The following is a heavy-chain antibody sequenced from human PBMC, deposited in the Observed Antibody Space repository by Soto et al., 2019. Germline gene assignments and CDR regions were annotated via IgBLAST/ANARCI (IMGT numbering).Heavy chain of an antibody. CDR2: IIPIFGTA. CDR3: AAGQFTGYNWFDP. V-gene: IGHV1-69*13. J-gene: IGHJ5*02. Sequence: SVKVSCKDFGGTFSSSAISWVRQAPGQGLEWMGGIIPIFGTANYAQKFQGRVTITADESTSTAYMELSSLRSEDTAVYYCAAGQFTGYNWFDPWGQGTLVTVSS. CDR1: GGTFSSSA. D-gene: IGHD1-1*01.